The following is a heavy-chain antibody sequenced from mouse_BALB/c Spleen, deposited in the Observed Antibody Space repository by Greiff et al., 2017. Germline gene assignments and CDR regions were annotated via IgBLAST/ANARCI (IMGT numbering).Heavy chain of an antibody. J-gene: IGHJ1*01. CDR3: TRDYGFGYFDV. CDR1: GYTFTSYY. D-gene: IGHD2-2*01. V-gene: IGHV1S81*02. CDR2: INPSNGGT. Sequence: QVQLKQPGAELVKPGASVKLSCKASGYTFTSYYMYWVKQRPGQGLEWIGGINPSNGGTNFNEKFKSKATLTVDKSSSTAYMQLSSLTSEDSAVYYCTRDYGFGYFDVWGAGTTVTVSS.